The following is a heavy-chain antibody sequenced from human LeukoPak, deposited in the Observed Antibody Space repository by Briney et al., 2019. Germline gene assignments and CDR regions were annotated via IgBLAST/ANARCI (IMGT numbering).Heavy chain of an antibody. CDR3: ARLVRGDAFDI. CDR1: GGSISSSNY. J-gene: IGHJ3*02. Sequence: SETLSLTCTVSGGSISSSNYWAWIRQPPGKGLEWIGSINYSGSTYYNPSLKSRVTTSVDTSKNQFSLKLSSVTAADTAVYYCARLVRGDAFDIWGQGTMVSVSS. D-gene: IGHD3-10*01. V-gene: IGHV4-39*01. CDR2: INYSGST.